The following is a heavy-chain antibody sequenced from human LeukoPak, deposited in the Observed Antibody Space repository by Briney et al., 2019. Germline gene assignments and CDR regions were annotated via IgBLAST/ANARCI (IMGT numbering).Heavy chain of an antibody. V-gene: IGHV3-21*01. CDR3: ARDQGSSGYVATEGY. CDR1: GFTFSSYS. Sequence: GGSLRLSCAASGFTFSSYSMNWVRQAPGKGLEWVSSISSSSYIYYADSVKGRFTISRDNAKNSLYLQMNSLRAEDTAVYYCARDQGSSGYVATEGYWGQGTLVTVSS. J-gene: IGHJ4*02. CDR2: ISSSSYI. D-gene: IGHD3-22*01.